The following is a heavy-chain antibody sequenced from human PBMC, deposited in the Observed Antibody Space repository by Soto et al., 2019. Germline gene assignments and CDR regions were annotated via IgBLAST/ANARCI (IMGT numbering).Heavy chain of an antibody. V-gene: IGHV4-30-4*01. CDR1: GGSISSGDYY. Sequence: QVQLQESGPGLVKPSQTLSLTCTVSGGSISSGDYYWSWIRQPPGKGLEWIGYIDYSGSTYYNPSPKSPVTLSVAPSKTQFPRKLSSVTAADPAVYSCARGSYYYESSGNFHYWGRDPWSPSPQ. J-gene: IGHJ4*02. CDR3: ARGSYYYESSGNFHY. D-gene: IGHD3-22*01. CDR2: IDYSGST.